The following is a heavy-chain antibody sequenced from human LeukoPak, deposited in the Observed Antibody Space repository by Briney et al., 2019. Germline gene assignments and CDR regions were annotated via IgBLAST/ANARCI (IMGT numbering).Heavy chain of an antibody. D-gene: IGHD2-15*01. CDR1: GYIFTDYY. J-gene: IGHJ4*02. CDR2: INPNSGGT. CDR3: ARGNIVVEIAATEYYFDY. Sequence: ASVKVSCKAFGYIFTDYYIHWVRQAPGQGLERMGWINPNSGGTNYAQKFVGGVTMTRDTSISTAYMELSRLRSDDTAVYYCARGNIVVEIAATEYYFDYWGQGTLVTVSS. V-gene: IGHV1-2*02.